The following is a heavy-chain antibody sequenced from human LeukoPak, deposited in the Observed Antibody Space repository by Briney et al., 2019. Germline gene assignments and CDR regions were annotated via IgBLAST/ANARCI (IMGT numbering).Heavy chain of an antibody. V-gene: IGHV3-15*01. CDR1: GLTFNNAW. CDR2: IKNKTDGGTT. CDR3: TTTLYCSSSSCYRYFQH. J-gene: IGHJ1*01. D-gene: IGHD2-2*01. Sequence: GGSLRLSCAASGLTFNNAWMSWVRQAPGKGLEWVGRIKNKTDGGTTDYAAAVKGGFTISRDDSKNTLYLQMNSLKTEDTAVYYCTTTLYCSSSSCYRYFQHWGQGTLVTVSS.